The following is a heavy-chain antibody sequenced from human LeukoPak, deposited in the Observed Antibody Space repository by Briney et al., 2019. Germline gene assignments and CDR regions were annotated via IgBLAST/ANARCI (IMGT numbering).Heavy chain of an antibody. J-gene: IGHJ4*02. Sequence: GGSLRLSCAASGFTFSTYAVNWVRQAPGKGLEWVSTISGSGDSTYYADSVKGRFTISRDNSKNTLYLQMNSLRAEDTAVYYCANSYGDYWGQGTLVTVSS. CDR2: ISGSGDST. V-gene: IGHV3-23*01. D-gene: IGHD3-16*01. CDR1: GFTFSTYA. CDR3: ANSYGDY.